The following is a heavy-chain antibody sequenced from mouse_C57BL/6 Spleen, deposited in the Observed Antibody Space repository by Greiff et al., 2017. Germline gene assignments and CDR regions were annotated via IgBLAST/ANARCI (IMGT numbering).Heavy chain of an antibody. D-gene: IGHD1-1*01. CDR2: ISSRGSNT. V-gene: IGHV5-6*01. Sequence: EVQLVESGGDLVKPGGSLKLSCAASGFTFTNYGMSWVRQTPDKRLEWVATISSRGSNTYYPDSVKGRFTISRNNAKNTLYVQINSLKSEDTAMYYCARHRSLRWPFDYWGQGTTLTVSS. CDR3: ARHRSLRWPFDY. CDR1: GFTFTNYG. J-gene: IGHJ2*01.